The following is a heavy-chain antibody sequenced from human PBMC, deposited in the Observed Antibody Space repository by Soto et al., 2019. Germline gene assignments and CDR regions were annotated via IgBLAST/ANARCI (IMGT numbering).Heavy chain of an antibody. J-gene: IGHJ6*02. Sequence: GGSLRLSCAASGFTVSSNYMSWVRQAPGKGLEWVSVIYSGGSTYYADSVKGRFTISRHNSKNTLYLQMNSLRAEDTAVYYCGSKRWSAAGTPFYYYGMDVWGQGTTVTVSS. V-gene: IGHV3-53*04. D-gene: IGHD6-13*01. CDR3: GSKRWSAAGTPFYYYGMDV. CDR2: IYSGGST. CDR1: GFTVSSNY.